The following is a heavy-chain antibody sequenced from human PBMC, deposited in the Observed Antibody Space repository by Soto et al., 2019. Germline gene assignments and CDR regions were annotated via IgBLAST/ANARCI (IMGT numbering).Heavy chain of an antibody. CDR2: ISGSGGST. D-gene: IGHD2-2*01. J-gene: IGHJ4*02. CDR3: AKVLCSSTSCRPYYFDY. Sequence: GGSLRLSCAASGFTFSSYAMSWVRQAPGKGLEWVSAISGSGGSTYYADSVKGRFTISRDNSKNTLYLQMNSLRAEDTAVYYCAKVLCSSTSCRPYYFDYWGQGTLVTVSS. CDR1: GFTFSSYA. V-gene: IGHV3-23*01.